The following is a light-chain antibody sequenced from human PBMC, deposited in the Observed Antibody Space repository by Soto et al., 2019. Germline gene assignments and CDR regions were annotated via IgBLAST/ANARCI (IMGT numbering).Light chain of an antibody. CDR3: SSYTSSTTPVYV. CDR2: EVS. CDR1: SSDVGGYKY. J-gene: IGLJ1*01. Sequence: QSALTQPASVSGSPGQSITISCTGTSSDVGGYKYVSWYQQHPGKAPKLMIYEVSNRPSGVSNRFSGSESGNTASLTISGRQAEDEADYYCSSYTSSTTPVYVFGTGTKVTVL. V-gene: IGLV2-14*01.